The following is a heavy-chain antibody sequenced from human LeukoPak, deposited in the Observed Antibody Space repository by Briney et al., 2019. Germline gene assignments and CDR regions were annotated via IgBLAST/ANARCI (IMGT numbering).Heavy chain of an antibody. J-gene: IGHJ4*02. V-gene: IGHV3-48*02. D-gene: IGHD3-22*01. Sequence: GRSLRLSCAASGFTFSSYTTNWVHQAPGKGLEWLSYISSSSRTIYYADSVKGRFTISRDIAKNSPYLQMNSLRDEDTAVYYCARGGYYDTSGYDYWGQGTLVTVSS. CDR2: ISSSSRTI. CDR3: ARGGYYDTSGYDY. CDR1: GFTFSSYT.